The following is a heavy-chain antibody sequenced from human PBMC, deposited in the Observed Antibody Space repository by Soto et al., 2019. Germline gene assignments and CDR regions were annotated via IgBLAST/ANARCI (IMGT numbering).Heavy chain of an antibody. CDR2: INHSGST. CDR1: GGSFSGYY. CDR3: ARAGPFRQLFLYYYLDV. V-gene: IGHV4-34*01. Sequence: SETLSLTCAVYGGSFSGYYWSWIRQPPGKGLEWIGEINHSGSTNYNPSLKSRVTISVDTSKNQFSLKLSSVTAADTAVYYCARAGPFRQLFLYYYLDVWGKGTTVTVSS. J-gene: IGHJ6*03. D-gene: IGHD3-10*01.